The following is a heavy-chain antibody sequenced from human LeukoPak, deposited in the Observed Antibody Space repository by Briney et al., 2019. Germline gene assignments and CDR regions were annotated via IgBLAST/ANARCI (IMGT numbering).Heavy chain of an antibody. Sequence: SETLSLTCTVSGGSFSSRSYYWGWIRQPPGKGLEWIGTIYYSGSTDYNPSLKSRVTISVATSKNQLSLKLNSVTAADTAVYYCAREVGPSYFDYWGQGTLVTVSS. D-gene: IGHD3-10*01. CDR2: IYYSGST. CDR1: GGSFSSRSYY. CDR3: AREVGPSYFDY. V-gene: IGHV4-39*07. J-gene: IGHJ4*02.